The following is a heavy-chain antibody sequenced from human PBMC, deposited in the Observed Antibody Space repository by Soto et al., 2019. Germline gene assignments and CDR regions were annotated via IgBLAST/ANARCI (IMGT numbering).Heavy chain of an antibody. J-gene: IGHJ4*02. V-gene: IGHV4-59*08. CDR1: GGSISSYY. CDR2: IYYSGST. Sequence: QVQLQESGPGLVKPSETLSLTCTVSGGSISSYYWSWIRQPPGKGLEWIGYIYYSGSTNYNPSLKRRTTISADTSKNHFSRKLSSVTAADTAGYYCARRYGSAIDYWGQGTLVTVSS. CDR3: ARRYGSAIDY. D-gene: IGHD1-26*01.